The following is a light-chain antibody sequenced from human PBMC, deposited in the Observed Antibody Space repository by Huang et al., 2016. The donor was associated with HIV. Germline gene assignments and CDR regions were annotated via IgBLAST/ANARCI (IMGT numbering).Light chain of an antibody. CDR3: QQSVTFPLT. CDR1: QDVNKW. CDR2: ASS. Sequence: DIQITQFPSSVSASIGDRGSFTCRASQDVNKWLAWDQQKPGVAPKLLVYASSTLQGGAPSRFRGSGSETHFTLTINNLQAEDFATYFCQQSVTFPLTFGGGTKVELK. V-gene: IGKV1-12*01. J-gene: IGKJ4*02.